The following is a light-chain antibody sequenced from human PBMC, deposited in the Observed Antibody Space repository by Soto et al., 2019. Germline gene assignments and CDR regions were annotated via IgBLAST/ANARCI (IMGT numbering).Light chain of an antibody. CDR2: DAS. V-gene: IGKV3-11*01. Sequence: EIVLTQSPVTLSLSPGERATHSCRASQSVSSYLAWYQQKPGQAPRLLIYDASNRATGIPARFSGSGSGTDFTLTISSLEPEDFAVYYCQQRRNWPSTFGGGTKVEIK. CDR1: QSVSSY. J-gene: IGKJ4*01. CDR3: QQRRNWPST.